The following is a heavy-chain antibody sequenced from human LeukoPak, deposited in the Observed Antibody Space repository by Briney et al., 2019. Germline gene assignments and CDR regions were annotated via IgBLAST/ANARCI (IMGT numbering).Heavy chain of an antibody. V-gene: IGHV4-59*05. J-gene: IGHJ4*02. D-gene: IGHD6-13*01. CDR2: IYYSGST. CDR3: ARQNLYSSSSYYFDY. CDR1: GVSISTFY. Sequence: SETLSLTCTVSGVSISTFYWSWIRQPPGKGLEWIGSIYYSGSTYYNPSLKSRVTISVDTSKNQFSLKLSSVTAADTAVYYCARQNLYSSSSYYFDYWGQGTLVTVSS.